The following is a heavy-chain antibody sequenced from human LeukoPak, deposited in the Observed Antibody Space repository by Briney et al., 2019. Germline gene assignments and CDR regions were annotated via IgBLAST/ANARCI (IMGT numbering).Heavy chain of an antibody. J-gene: IGHJ6*03. D-gene: IGHD6-19*01. V-gene: IGHV1-8*03. CDR2: MNTNSGNT. Sequence: ASVKVSCKASGYTFTAYDINWVRQATGQGLEWMGWMNTNSGNTGYAQKFRGRVTITRDTSITTAYLELSSLRSEDTAVYYCARDPAAGHYYYYMDVWGKGTTVTISS. CDR1: GYTFTAYD. CDR3: ARDPAAGHYYYYMDV.